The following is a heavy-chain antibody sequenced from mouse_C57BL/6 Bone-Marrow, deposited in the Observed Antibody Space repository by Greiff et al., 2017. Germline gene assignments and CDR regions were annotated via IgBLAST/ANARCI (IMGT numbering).Heavy chain of an antibody. V-gene: IGHV1-64*01. D-gene: IGHD1-1*01. Sequence: VQLQQPGAELVKPGASVKLSCKASGYTFTSYWMHWVKQRPGQGLEWIGMIHTNSGSTNYTEKFKSQATLTVDKSSSTAHMQLISLKSEDSAVYYCARDGILRSFDYWGQGTTLTVSS. J-gene: IGHJ2*01. CDR1: GYTFTSYW. CDR3: ARDGILRSFDY. CDR2: IHTNSGST.